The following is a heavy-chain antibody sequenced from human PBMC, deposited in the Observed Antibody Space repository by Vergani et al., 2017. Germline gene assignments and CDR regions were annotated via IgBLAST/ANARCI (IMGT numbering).Heavy chain of an antibody. CDR3: AHXDIFDDNYEYFDY. J-gene: IGHJ4*02. CDR1: GFSVSSSGVG. D-gene: IGHD4-11*01. Sequence: QITLKESGPTLVKPTQTLTLTCTVSGFSVSSSGVGVAWIRQPPGKALECLAIIYWNDDKRYSPSLMGRLTIAKDTSRNQVVLTMTNMDPVDTATYYCAHXDIFDDNYEYFDYWGPGTLVTGSS. V-gene: IGHV2-5*01. CDR2: IYWNDDK.